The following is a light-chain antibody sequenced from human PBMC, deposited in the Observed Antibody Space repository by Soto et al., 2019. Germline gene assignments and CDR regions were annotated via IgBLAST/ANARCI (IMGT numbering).Light chain of an antibody. J-gene: IGKJ1*01. CDR2: GIF. V-gene: IGKV3-20*01. CDR3: QQFGSSPRT. Sequence: EIVLTQSPRTLSLSPGERATLSCRASQSVGSDYVAWYQHRPGQAPRLHFSGIFRRATGIPDRFSGSGSGTDFTLTINRLEPEDFAVYYCQQFGSSPRTFGQGTKV. CDR1: QSVGSDY.